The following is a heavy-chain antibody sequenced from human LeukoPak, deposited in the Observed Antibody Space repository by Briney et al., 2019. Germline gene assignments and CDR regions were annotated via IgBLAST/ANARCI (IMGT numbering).Heavy chain of an antibody. D-gene: IGHD5-12*01. CDR1: GGSICNYY. CDR2: IYSSGTT. J-gene: IGHJ5*02. CDR3: ASGSSGYDP. Sequence: PSETLSLTCTVSGGSICNYYWSWIRQPAGKGLEWIGCIYSSGTTIYNPSLKSRVTMSVDTSKNQFSLKLSSVTAADTAVYFCASGSSGYDPWGQGTLVTVSS. V-gene: IGHV4-4*07.